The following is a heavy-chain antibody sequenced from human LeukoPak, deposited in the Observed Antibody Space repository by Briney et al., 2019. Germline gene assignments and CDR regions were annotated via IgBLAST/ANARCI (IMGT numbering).Heavy chain of an antibody. CDR3: AITNFDY. CDR2: ISSSSSYI. CDR1: VFTFNNYS. Sequence: GGSLRVSYAPSVFTFNNYSMNWVRQAPGTGLEWVSSISSSSSYIYYADSVKGRSTISRDNAKNSLYLQMNSLRAEDTAVYYCAITNFDYWGQGTLVTVSS. J-gene: IGHJ4*02. D-gene: IGHD2-8*01. V-gene: IGHV3-21*01.